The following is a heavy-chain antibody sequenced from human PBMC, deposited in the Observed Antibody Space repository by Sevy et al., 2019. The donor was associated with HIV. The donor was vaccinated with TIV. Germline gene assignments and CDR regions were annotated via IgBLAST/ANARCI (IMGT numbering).Heavy chain of an antibody. CDR3: TTDRARRITIFEVTANWFDP. V-gene: IGHV3-15*01. CDR2: IKSKTDGGTT. CDR1: GFTFSSYW. Sequence: GGSLRLSCAASGFTFSSYWMSWVRQAPGKGLEWVGRIKSKTDGGTTEYAAPVKGRFTISRDDSKNTLYLKMNSLKSEDTAVYYCTTDRARRITIFEVTANWFDPWGQGTLVTVSS. D-gene: IGHD3-3*01. J-gene: IGHJ5*02.